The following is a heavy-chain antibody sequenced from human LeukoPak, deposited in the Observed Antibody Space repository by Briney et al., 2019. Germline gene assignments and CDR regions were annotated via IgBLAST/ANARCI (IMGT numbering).Heavy chain of an antibody. Sequence: ASVKVSCKASGYTFTSYYMHWVRQAPGQGLELMGIINPSGGSTSYAQKFQGRVTMTRDTSTSTVYMELSSLRSEDTAVYYCARDLNYGDYGGVYFDYWGQGTLLTVSS. CDR3: ARDLNYGDYGGVYFDY. J-gene: IGHJ4*02. V-gene: IGHV1-46*01. CDR1: GYTFTSYY. CDR2: INPSGGST. D-gene: IGHD4-17*01.